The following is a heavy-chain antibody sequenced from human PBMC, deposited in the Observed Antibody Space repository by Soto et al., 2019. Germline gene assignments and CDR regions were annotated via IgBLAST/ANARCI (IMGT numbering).Heavy chain of an antibody. CDR3: AKDRLGTGNVRELDY. CDR1: GFTFSSYA. D-gene: IGHD6-13*01. J-gene: IGHJ4*02. CDR2: ISGSGGST. V-gene: IGHV3-23*01. Sequence: GGSLRLSCAASGFTFSSYAMSWVRQAPGKGLEWVSAISGSGGSTYYADSVKGRFTISRDNSKNTLYLQMNSLRAEDTAVYYSAKDRLGTGNVRELDYWGKGTLVTVSS.